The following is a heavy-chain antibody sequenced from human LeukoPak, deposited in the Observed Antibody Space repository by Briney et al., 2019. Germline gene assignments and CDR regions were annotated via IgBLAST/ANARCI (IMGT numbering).Heavy chain of an antibody. CDR1: GGSIRSGGYS. Sequence: SETLSLTCTVSGGSIRSGGYSWSWIRQHPGKGLEWIGYIYYSGSTYYNPSLKSRVTISVDTSKNQFSLKLSSVTAADTAVYYCARGGKRYYDPYYFDYWGQGTLVTVSS. CDR2: IYYSGST. V-gene: IGHV4-31*03. J-gene: IGHJ4*02. CDR3: ARGGKRYYDPYYFDY. D-gene: IGHD3-22*01.